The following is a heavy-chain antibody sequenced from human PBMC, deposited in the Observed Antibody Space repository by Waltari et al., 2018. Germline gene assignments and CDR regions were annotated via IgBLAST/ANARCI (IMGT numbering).Heavy chain of an antibody. J-gene: IGHJ6*02. V-gene: IGHV3-11*01. Sequence: QVQLAESGGDLVKPGGSLRLSCAGSGFTFGDYYMGWIRQAPGKGLEWVSFISSSGATTYYADSVKDRFTISRDNSNNSVSLQMHSLRVEDTALYYCARPQRGYYGMDVWGQGTTVTVAS. CDR2: ISSSGATT. CDR3: ARPQRGYYGMDV. CDR1: GFTFGDYY.